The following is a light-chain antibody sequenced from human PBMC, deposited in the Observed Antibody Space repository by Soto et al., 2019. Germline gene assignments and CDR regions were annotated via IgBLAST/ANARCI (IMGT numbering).Light chain of an antibody. V-gene: IGKV3-11*01. J-gene: IGKJ5*01. Sequence: EIVMTKYTATLSVSPGERATLSCRASQSVSSYLAWYQQKPGQPPRLLIYDASNRATGIPARFSGSGSGTDFTLTISSLEPEDFAVYFCQQRSNWITFGHGARRRL. CDR1: QSVSSY. CDR3: QQRSNWIT. CDR2: DAS.